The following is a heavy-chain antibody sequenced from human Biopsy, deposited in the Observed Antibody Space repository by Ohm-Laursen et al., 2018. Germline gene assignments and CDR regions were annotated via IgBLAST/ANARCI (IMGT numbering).Heavy chain of an antibody. J-gene: IGHJ5*02. Sequence: ASVKASCQASGYSFSTYDVNWVRQARGQGLEWMGWMIPSSGKTGYAQRFQGRVTLTMNTSISTAYMELSGLRSEDTAVYFCARGYSRRVSIFEASIYWFDTWGQGTLVTVSS. CDR3: ARGYSRRVSIFEASIYWFDT. CDR2: MIPSSGKT. D-gene: IGHD6-6*01. CDR1: GYSFSTYD. V-gene: IGHV1-8*01.